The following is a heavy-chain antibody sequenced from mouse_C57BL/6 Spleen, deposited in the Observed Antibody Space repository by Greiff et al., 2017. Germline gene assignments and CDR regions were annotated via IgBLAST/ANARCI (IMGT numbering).Heavy chain of an antibody. Sequence: QVQLQQPGAELVKPGASVKLSCKASGYTFTSYWMHWVKQRPGQGLEWIGMIHPNSGSTNYNEKFKSKATLTVDKSSSTAYMQLSSLTSEDSAVYYCARSHDYGSSYDYWGQGTTLTVSS. CDR1: GYTFTSYW. J-gene: IGHJ2*01. V-gene: IGHV1-64*01. CDR3: ARSHDYGSSYDY. CDR2: IHPNSGST. D-gene: IGHD1-1*01.